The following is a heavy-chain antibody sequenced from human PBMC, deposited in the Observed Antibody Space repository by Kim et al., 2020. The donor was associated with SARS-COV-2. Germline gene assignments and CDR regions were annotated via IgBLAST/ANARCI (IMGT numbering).Heavy chain of an antibody. CDR3: AAQRGDSSVYQY. Sequence: GGSLRLSCAASGFTFNNNAMCWVRQAPGKGLEWVSTISVSGVDTYYADSVKGRFAISRDNSKNTLSLQMNSLRAEDTAVYYCAAQRGDSSVYQYWSQGTLVTVSS. V-gene: IGHV3-23*01. J-gene: IGHJ1*01. D-gene: IGHD3-22*01. CDR2: ISVSGVDT. CDR1: GFTFNNNA.